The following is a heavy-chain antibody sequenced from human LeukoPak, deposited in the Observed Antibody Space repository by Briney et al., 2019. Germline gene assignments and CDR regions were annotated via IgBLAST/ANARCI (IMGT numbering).Heavy chain of an antibody. CDR2: IRYDGSNK. Sequence: QSGGSLRLSCAASGFTFSSYGMHWVRQAPGKGLEWVAFIRYDGSNKYYADSVKGRFTISRGNSKNTLYLQMNSLRAEDTAVYYCAKDLYDFWSGYPYYMDVWGKGTTVTVSS. D-gene: IGHD3-3*01. CDR3: AKDLYDFWSGYPYYMDV. J-gene: IGHJ6*03. V-gene: IGHV3-30*02. CDR1: GFTFSSYG.